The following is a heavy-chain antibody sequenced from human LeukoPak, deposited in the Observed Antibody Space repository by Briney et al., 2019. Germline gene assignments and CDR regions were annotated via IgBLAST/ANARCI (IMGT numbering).Heavy chain of an antibody. CDR3: ARAADDTIDGRYFDY. D-gene: IGHD3-10*01. Sequence: ESLKISCKGSEYNFGIYWIAWVRQMPGKGLEWMGIIYPRDSDIRYSPSFQGQVTISADKPINTAYLQWNSLKASDTAMYYCARAADDTIDGRYFDYWGQGTLVTVSS. J-gene: IGHJ4*02. V-gene: IGHV5-51*04. CDR2: IYPRDSDI. CDR1: EYNFGIYW.